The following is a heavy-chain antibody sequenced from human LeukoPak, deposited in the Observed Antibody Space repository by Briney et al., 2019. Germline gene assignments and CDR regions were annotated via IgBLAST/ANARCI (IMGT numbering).Heavy chain of an antibody. D-gene: IGHD1-26*01. J-gene: IGHJ4*02. CDR1: GFTFSSYA. V-gene: IGHV3-23*01. CDR2: ISGSGGGT. CDR3: AKALEGATLFDY. Sequence: PGGSLRLSCAASGFTFSSYAMTWVRQAPGKGLEWVSAISGSGGGTYYADSVKGRFTISRDNSKNTLYLQMNSLRAEDTAVYYCAKALEGATLFDYWGQGTLVTVSS.